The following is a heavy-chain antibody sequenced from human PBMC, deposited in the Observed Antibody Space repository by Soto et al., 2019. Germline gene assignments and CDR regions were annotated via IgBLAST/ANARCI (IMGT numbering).Heavy chain of an antibody. Sequence: EVQLLESGGGLVQPGGSLRLSCAASGFTFSNYAMNWVRQAPGEGLEWVSVIGGRGNSAYYADSVQGRFTISRDNSKNTLSLQMSSLTADDTAIYYCVREGRGSFDFWGRGTMVTVSS. CDR3: VREGRGSFDF. CDR1: GFTFSNYA. V-gene: IGHV3-23*01. D-gene: IGHD5-12*01. J-gene: IGHJ3*01. CDR2: IGGRGNSA.